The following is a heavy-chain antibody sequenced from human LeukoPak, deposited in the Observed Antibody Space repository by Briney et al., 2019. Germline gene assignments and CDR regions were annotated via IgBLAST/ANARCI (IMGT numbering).Heavy chain of an antibody. CDR1: GLTLSGYW. J-gene: IGHJ4*02. Sequence: GGSLRLSCAASGLTLSGYWMHWVRQAPGKGLWWVSRINGDASSTSYADSVKGRFTISRDNAKSTLYLQMNSLRVEDTAVYYCARARGNTYGYFEYWGQGALVTVSS. CDR3: ARARGNTYGYFEY. CDR2: INGDASST. D-gene: IGHD5-18*01. V-gene: IGHV3-74*01.